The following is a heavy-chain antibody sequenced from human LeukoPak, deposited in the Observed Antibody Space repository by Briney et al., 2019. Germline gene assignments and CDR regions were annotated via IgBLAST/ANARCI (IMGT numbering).Heavy chain of an antibody. V-gene: IGHV3-23*01. D-gene: IGHD3-10*01. CDR2: ISNSGGST. Sequence: STISNSGGSTYNADTVKGRFTISRDNSKNTLYLHMNSLRAEDTAIYYCAKKIVGVFSFDYWGQGTLVTVSS. CDR3: AKKIVGVFSFDY. J-gene: IGHJ4*02.